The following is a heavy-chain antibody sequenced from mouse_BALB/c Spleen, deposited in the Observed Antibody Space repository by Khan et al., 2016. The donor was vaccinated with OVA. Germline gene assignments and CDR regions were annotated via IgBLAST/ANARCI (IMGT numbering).Heavy chain of an antibody. CDR3: ARPSYDPRDFEV. D-gene: IGHD2-3*01. CDR1: GFNIKDTY. CDR2: IAPANGNT. Sequence: VQLVQSGAELVKPGASVKLSCTASGFNIKDTYLHWVKQRPEQGLEWIGRIAPANGNTQYDPKFQGKATITSDTSSNTSYLQLNSLTSEDTAGDYCARPSYDPRDFEVWGAGTTVTVS. J-gene: IGHJ1*01. V-gene: IGHV14-3*02.